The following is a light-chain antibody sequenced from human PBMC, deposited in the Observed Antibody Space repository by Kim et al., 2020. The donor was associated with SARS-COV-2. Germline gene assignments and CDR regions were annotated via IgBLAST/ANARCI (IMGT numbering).Light chain of an antibody. Sequence: QSALTQPPSASESPGQTVTISCTGTSSDVGAYPYVSCYQHPPTKPPHLIYYDVTKRSSGFPGCFSGSTCGNAALLIGCRHQDEDAADYYGSSHAGINNLVFGGGTQLTVL. CDR3: SSHAGINNLV. J-gene: IGLJ2*01. CDR2: DVT. V-gene: IGLV2-8*01. CDR1: SSDVGAYPY.